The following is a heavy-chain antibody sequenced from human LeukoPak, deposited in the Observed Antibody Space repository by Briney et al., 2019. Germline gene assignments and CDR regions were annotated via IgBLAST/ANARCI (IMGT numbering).Heavy chain of an antibody. J-gene: IGHJ4*02. CDR3: ARDSGTSGIGDDY. Sequence: GGSLRLSCVASGFTFSNFNIHWVRQAPGKGLEWVAIIYSAGGSKYNADSVKGRFIVPRDNSKNTVYLQMSSLRADVTAFYYCARDSGTSGIGDDYWGQGTLVTVSS. V-gene: IGHV3-30*12. CDR2: IYSAGGSK. D-gene: IGHD3-10*01. CDR1: GFTFSNFN.